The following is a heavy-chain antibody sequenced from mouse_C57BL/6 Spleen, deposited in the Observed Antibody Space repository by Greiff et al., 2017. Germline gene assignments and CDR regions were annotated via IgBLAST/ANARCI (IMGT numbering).Heavy chain of an antibody. CDR3: TTRDGYYAYYYAMDY. Sequence: VQLKESGGGLVQPGGSMKLSCVASGFTFSNYWMNWVRQSPEKGLEWVAQIRLKSDNYATHYAESVKGRFTISRDDSKSSVYLQMNNLRAEDTGIYYCTTRDGYYAYYYAMDYWGQGTSVTVSS. CDR1: GFTFSNYW. D-gene: IGHD2-3*01. V-gene: IGHV6-3*01. J-gene: IGHJ4*01. CDR2: IRLKSDNYAT.